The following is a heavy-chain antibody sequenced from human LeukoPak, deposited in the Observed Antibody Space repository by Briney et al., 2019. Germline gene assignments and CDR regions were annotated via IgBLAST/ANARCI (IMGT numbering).Heavy chain of an antibody. V-gene: IGHV4-39*07. Sequence: PSETLSLTCTVSGGSINSSSYYWGWIRQPPGKGLEWIGSIFYSGNTYDNPSLKSRVTISVDTSKNQFSLKLSSVTAADTAVYYCARGVYYGSGSAYFDYWGQGTLVTVSS. CDR3: ARGVYYGSGSAYFDY. J-gene: IGHJ4*02. D-gene: IGHD3-10*01. CDR1: GGSINSSSYY. CDR2: IFYSGNT.